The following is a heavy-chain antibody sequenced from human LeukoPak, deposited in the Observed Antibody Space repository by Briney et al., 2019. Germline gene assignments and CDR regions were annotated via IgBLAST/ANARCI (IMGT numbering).Heavy chain of an antibody. CDR3: ARVPRDSSGWYAKYYFDY. D-gene: IGHD6-19*01. CDR1: GGTFSSYA. J-gene: IGHJ4*02. CDR2: IIPIFGTA. Sequence: GASVKVSCKASGGTFSSYAISWVRQAPGQGLEWMGGIIPIFGTANYAQKFQGRVTIAADKSTSTAYMELSSLRSEDTAVDYCARVPRDSSGWYAKYYFDYWGQGTLVTVSS. V-gene: IGHV1-69*06.